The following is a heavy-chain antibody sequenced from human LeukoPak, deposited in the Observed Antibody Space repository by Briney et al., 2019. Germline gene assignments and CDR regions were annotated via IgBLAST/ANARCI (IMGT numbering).Heavy chain of an antibody. CDR1: GFTFSSYG. CDR2: ISYDGSNK. Sequence: PGGSLRLSCAASGFTFSSYGMHWVRQAPGKGLEWVAVISYDGSNKYYADSVKGRFTISRDNSKNTLYLQMNSLGAEDTAVYYCAKDKAYGDYVFDYWGQGTLVTVSS. D-gene: IGHD4-17*01. CDR3: AKDKAYGDYVFDY. J-gene: IGHJ4*02. V-gene: IGHV3-30*18.